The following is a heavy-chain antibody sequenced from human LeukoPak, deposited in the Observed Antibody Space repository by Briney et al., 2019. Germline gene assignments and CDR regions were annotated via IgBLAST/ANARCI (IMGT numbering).Heavy chain of an antibody. CDR2: VSGSSNI. D-gene: IGHD5-18*01. V-gene: IGHV3-48*02. CDR1: GFTFSSYT. CDR3: ARDGLHTAHFDY. Sequence: GGSLRLSCAASGFTFSSYTMNWVHQAPGKGLEWVSTVSGSSNIHYSDSVKGRFTISRDNARNSLYLQMNSLRDEDTAVYYCARDGLHTAHFDYWGQGTLVTVSS. J-gene: IGHJ4*02.